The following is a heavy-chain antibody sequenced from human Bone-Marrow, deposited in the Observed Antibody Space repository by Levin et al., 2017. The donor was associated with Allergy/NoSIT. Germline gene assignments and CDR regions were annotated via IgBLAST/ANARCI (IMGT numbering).Heavy chain of an antibody. D-gene: IGHD1-26*01. CDR2: ISYDGSNK. Sequence: AGESLKISCAASGFTFSSYAMHWVRQAPGKGLEWVAVISYDGSNKYYADSVKGRFTISRDNSKNTLYLQMNSLRAEDTAVYYCARGEWELLLIGEPRTNFDYWGQGTLVTVSS. CDR3: ARGEWELLLIGEPRTNFDY. V-gene: IGHV3-30*04. CDR1: GFTFSSYA. J-gene: IGHJ4*02.